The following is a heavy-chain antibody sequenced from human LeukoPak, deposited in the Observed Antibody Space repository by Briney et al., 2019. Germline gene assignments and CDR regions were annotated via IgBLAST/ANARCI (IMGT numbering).Heavy chain of an antibody. CDR2: INGGGGST. CDR1: GFTFSSYA. Sequence: PGGSLRLSCATSGFTFSSYAMSWVRQAPGKGLEWVSAINGGGGSTYYADSVKGRFTVSRDNSKNTLYLQMNSLRADDTAVYYCAKDRSGSGSYYPDYWGQGTLVTVSS. CDR3: AKDRSGSGSYYPDY. D-gene: IGHD3-10*01. V-gene: IGHV3-23*01. J-gene: IGHJ4*02.